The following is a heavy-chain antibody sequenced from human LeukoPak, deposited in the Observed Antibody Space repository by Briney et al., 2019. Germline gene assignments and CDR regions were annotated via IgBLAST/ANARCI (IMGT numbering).Heavy chain of an antibody. Sequence: HPGGSLRLSCAVSGFSINNYWMTWYRQAPGKGLECVAHIKGDASEKYYLDSVKGRFTISRDNAKNSLYLQVNSLRAEDTAVYYCARQAGVTWGQGTLVTVSS. D-gene: IGHD6-19*01. CDR2: IKGDASEK. CDR3: ARQAGVT. J-gene: IGHJ5*02. V-gene: IGHV3-7*01. CDR1: GFSINNYW.